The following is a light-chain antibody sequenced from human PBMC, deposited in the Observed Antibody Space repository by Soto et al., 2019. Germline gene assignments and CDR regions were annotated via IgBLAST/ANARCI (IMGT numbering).Light chain of an antibody. J-gene: IGLJ2*01. Sequence: QAVVTQEPSLTVYPGGTVTLPCAVYTGAVTRSNYPNWFQQKPGQAPRTLIYSTNHKYSWTPARFSGSLLGGKAALTLSGVQPEVEADYYCLLYYGGQLGGLGGGTKLTVL. CDR3: LLYYGGQLGG. V-gene: IGLV7-43*01. CDR1: TGAVTRSNY. CDR2: STN.